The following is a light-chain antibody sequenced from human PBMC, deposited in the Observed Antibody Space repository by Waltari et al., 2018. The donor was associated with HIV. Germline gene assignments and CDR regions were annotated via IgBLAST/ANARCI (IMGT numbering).Light chain of an antibody. V-gene: IGKV1-33*01. Sequence: QSPSSLSASVGDRVTITCQASQDISNYLNWYQQKPGKAPKLLIYDASNLETGVPSRFSGSGSGTDFTFTISSLQPEDIATYYCQQYDNLAPITFGQGTRLEIK. CDR3: QQYDNLAPIT. CDR1: QDISNY. CDR2: DAS. J-gene: IGKJ5*01.